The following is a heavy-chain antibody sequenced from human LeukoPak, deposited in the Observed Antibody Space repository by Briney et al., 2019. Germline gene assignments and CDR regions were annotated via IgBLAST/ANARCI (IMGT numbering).Heavy chain of an antibody. CDR2: ISYDGSNK. J-gene: IGHJ4*02. CDR3: ARYGGSSTSWYSY. V-gene: IGHV3-30*04. CDR1: GFTFSSYA. Sequence: GGSLRLSCAASGFTFSSYAMHWVRQAPGKGLEWVAVISYDGSNKYYADSVKGRFTISRDNSKNTLYLQMNSLRAEDTAVYYCARYGGSSTSWYSYWGQGTLVTVSS. D-gene: IGHD2-2*01.